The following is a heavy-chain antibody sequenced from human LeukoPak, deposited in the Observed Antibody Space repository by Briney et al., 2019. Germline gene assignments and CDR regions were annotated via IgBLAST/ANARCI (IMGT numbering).Heavy chain of an antibody. D-gene: IGHD5-12*01. CDR3: ARGRGYDSNFVYYYYMDV. V-gene: IGHV1-69*13. CDR2: IIPTFGTA. J-gene: IGHJ6*03. CDR1: GGTFSSYA. Sequence: SVKVSCKASGGTFSSYAISWVRQAPGQGLEWTGGIIPTFGTANYAQKFQGRVTITADESTSTAYMELSSLRSEDTAVYYCARGRGYDSNFVYYYYMDVWGKGTTVTVSS.